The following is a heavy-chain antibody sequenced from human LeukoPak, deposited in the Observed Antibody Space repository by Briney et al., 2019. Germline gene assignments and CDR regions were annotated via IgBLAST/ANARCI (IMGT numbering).Heavy chain of an antibody. D-gene: IGHD3-10*01. CDR3: ARVGVTMVRGVSRYFDY. V-gene: IGHV3-21*01. CDR1: GFTFSSYW. CDR2: ISSSSSYI. Sequence: PGGSLRLSCAASGFTFSSYWMNWVRQAPGKGLEWVSSISSSSSYIYYADSVKGRFTISRDNAKNSLYLQMNSLRAEDTAVYYCARVGVTMVRGVSRYFDYWGQGTLVTVSS. J-gene: IGHJ4*02.